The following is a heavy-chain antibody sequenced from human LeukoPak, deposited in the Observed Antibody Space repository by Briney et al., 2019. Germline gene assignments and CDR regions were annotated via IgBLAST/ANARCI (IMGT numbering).Heavy chain of an antibody. Sequence: GGSLRLSCAASGSTFSSYAMHWVRQAPGKGLEWVAVISYDGSNKYYADSVKGRFTISRDNAKNSLFLHMNSLRSEDTAVYYCARAFYSSSWAPLDFWGQGTLLTVSS. D-gene: IGHD6-13*01. V-gene: IGHV3-30-3*01. CDR3: ARAFYSSSWAPLDF. CDR1: GSTFSSYA. J-gene: IGHJ4*02. CDR2: ISYDGSNK.